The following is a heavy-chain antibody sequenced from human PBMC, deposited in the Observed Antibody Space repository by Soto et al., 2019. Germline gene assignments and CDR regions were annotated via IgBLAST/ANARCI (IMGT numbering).Heavy chain of an antibody. CDR1: GYTLTELS. CDR2: FDPEDGET. V-gene: IGHV1-24*01. CDR3: AFRNCTNGVCPYYYGMDV. Sequence: ASVQVSCQVSGYTLTELSMHWVRQAPGKGVESMGAFDPEDGETIYAQKYQGRVTMTEATSTDTAYMELSSLRSEDTAVYYCAFRNCTNGVCPYYYGMDVWGQGTTVTVSS. J-gene: IGHJ6*02. D-gene: IGHD2-8*01.